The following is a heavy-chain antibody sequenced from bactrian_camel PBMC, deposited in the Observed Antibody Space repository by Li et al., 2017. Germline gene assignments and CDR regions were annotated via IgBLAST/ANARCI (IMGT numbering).Heavy chain of an antibody. CDR2: IDNDRNT. V-gene: IGHV3S53*01. J-gene: IGHJ4*01. D-gene: IGHD3*01. Sequence: HVQLVEYGGGSVQAGGSLRLACAASRHTYNSNCMAWFRQAPGKEREGIATIDNDRNTNHGDSVKGRFTITVDCAKKTVYLQMNELKSGDTALYLCAADLLCPVGTPIKLTLRYRGQGTQVTVS. CDR1: RHTYNSNC. CDR3: AADLLCPVGTPIKLTLRY.